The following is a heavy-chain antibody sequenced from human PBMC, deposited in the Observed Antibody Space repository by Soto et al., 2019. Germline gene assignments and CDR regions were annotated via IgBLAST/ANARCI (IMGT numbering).Heavy chain of an antibody. Sequence: SQTLSLTCAISGDSVSSNSAAWNWIRQSPSRGLEWLGRTYYRSKWYNDYAVSVKSRITINPDTSKNQFSLQLNSVTPEDTAVYYCAISTGNRNDAIYYCMDVWAQGTTVSVSS. CDR1: GDSVSSNSAA. CDR2: TYYRSKWYN. V-gene: IGHV6-1*01. CDR3: AISTGNRNDAIYYCMDV. D-gene: IGHD1-1*01. J-gene: IGHJ6*02.